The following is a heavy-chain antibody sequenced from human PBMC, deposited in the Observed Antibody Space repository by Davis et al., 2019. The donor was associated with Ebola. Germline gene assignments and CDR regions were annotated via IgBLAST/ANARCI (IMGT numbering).Heavy chain of an antibody. CDR3: ARDPYDLVKLPRGWFDH. J-gene: IGHJ5*02. Sequence: PGGSLRLSCAGSGFTFSNYGMHWVRQAPGKGLEWVAFMSYEGRTQNYADSVQGRFTISRDNSKNTLFLQMNSLRPEDTAVYYCARDPYDLVKLPRGWFDHWGQGTLVTVSS. CDR2: MSYEGRTQ. V-gene: IGHV3-30*04. D-gene: IGHD3-16*01. CDR1: GFTFSNYG.